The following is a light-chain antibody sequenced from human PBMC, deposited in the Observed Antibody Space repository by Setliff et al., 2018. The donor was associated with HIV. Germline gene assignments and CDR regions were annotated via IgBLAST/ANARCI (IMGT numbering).Light chain of an antibody. CDR2: SNN. J-gene: IGLJ1*01. Sequence: QRVSISCSGSSSNIGSNTVNWYQQLPGTAPRLLIYSNNQRPSGVPDRFSGSKSGTSAYLAISGLQSEDEADYFCATWDDSLNDYVFGTGTKVTVL. CDR3: ATWDDSLNDYV. V-gene: IGLV1-44*01. CDR1: SSNIGSNT.